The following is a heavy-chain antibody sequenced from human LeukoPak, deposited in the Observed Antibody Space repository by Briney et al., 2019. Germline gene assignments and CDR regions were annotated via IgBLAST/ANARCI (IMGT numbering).Heavy chain of an antibody. J-gene: IGHJ6*02. CDR2: IYYSGST. D-gene: IGHD3-9*01. V-gene: IGHV4-59*08. CDR3: ASSLRYFDWTLRFGMDV. CDR1: GGSISSYY. Sequence: SETLSLTCTVSGGSISSYYWSWIRQPPGKGLEWIGYIYYSGSTNYNPSLKSRVTVSVDTSKNQFSLKLSSVTAADTAVYYCASSLRYFDWTLRFGMDVWGQGTTVTVSS.